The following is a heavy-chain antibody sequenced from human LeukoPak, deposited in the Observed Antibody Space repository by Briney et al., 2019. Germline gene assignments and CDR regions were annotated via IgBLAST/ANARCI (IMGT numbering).Heavy chain of an antibody. CDR2: ISSSSSYI. Sequence: GGSLRLSCAASGFNFRSYSMNWVRRAPGKGLEWVSSISSSSSYIYYADSVKGRFTISRDNAKNSLYLQMNSLRAEDTAVYYCARGGYDYVWGSYRYYYYGMDVWGQGTTVTVSS. J-gene: IGHJ6*02. CDR1: GFNFRSYS. CDR3: ARGGYDYVWGSYRYYYYGMDV. D-gene: IGHD3-16*02. V-gene: IGHV3-21*01.